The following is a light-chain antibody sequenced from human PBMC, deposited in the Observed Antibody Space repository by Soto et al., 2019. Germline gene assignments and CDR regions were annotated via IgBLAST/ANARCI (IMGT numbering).Light chain of an antibody. CDR3: QQYNDSFPFT. CDR2: EAS. J-gene: IGKJ2*01. V-gene: IGKV1-5*03. Sequence: DIQMTQSPSPLSASVGDRVTITCRASQSISSWLAWYQQKPGAAPKLLIYEASTLESGVPSRFSGSRSGTEFTITVSSLQPYDVATYYCQQYNDSFPFTFGQGTKLEI. CDR1: QSISSW.